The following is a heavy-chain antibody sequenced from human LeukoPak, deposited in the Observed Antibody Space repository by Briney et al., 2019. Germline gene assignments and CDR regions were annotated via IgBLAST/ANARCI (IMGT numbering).Heavy chain of an antibody. Sequence: SQTLSLTCTVSGGSISSGDYYWSWIRQPPGKGLEWIGYIYYSGSTYYNPSLKSRVTISVDPSKNQFSLKLSSVTAADTAVYYCAREASPDMIAVFDYWGQGTLVTVSS. J-gene: IGHJ4*02. CDR1: GGSISSGDYY. D-gene: IGHD3-22*01. CDR3: AREASPDMIAVFDY. CDR2: IYYSGST. V-gene: IGHV4-30-4*08.